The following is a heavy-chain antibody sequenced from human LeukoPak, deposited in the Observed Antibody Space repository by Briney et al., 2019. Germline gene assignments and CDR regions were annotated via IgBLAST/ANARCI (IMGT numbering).Heavy chain of an antibody. CDR3: ARDYGDLDLNWFDP. CDR1: GFTFSDYY. Sequence: GSLRLSCAASGFTFSDYYMSWIRQAPGEGLEWVSYISSSGSTIYYADSAKGRFTISRDNAKSSLYLQMNSLRAEDTAVYYCARDYGDLDLNWFDPWGQGTLVTVSS. J-gene: IGHJ5*02. V-gene: IGHV3-11*01. CDR2: ISSSGSTI. D-gene: IGHD4-17*01.